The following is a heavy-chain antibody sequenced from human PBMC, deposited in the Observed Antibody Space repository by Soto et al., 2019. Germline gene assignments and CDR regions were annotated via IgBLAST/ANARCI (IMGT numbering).Heavy chain of an antibody. Sequence: EVQLLESGGGLVQPGGSLRLSCAASGFTFSIYDMSWVRQAPGKGLEWVSLISGSGAITYYADSVKGRFTVSRDNSKXXXXXXXXXXXXXXXXXXXXXXXXXXXXXXXFDYWGQGTLVTVSS. CDR1: GFTFSIYD. V-gene: IGHV3-23*01. J-gene: IGHJ4*02. CDR3: XXXXXXXXXXXFDY. CDR2: ISGSGAIT.